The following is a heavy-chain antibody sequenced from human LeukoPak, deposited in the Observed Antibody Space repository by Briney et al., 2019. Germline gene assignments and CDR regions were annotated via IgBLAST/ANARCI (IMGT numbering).Heavy chain of an antibody. CDR3: ARRQRGLLLCFGGGWFDP. Sequence: GGSLRLSCAASGFTFSSYWMSWVRQAPGKGLEWVANIKQDGSEKYYVDSVKGGFTIYRDNPQNSLYLQMTSLRAEYTAVYYCARRQRGLLLCFGGGWFDPWGQGTLVTVSS. V-gene: IGHV3-7*01. CDR2: IKQDGSEK. J-gene: IGHJ5*02. CDR1: GFTFSSYW. D-gene: IGHD3-10*01.